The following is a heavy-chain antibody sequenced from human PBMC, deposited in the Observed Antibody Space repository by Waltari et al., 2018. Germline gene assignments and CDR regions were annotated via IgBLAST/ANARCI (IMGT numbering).Heavy chain of an antibody. J-gene: IGHJ6*02. CDR2: IIPIFGTA. CDR1: GFPFSSYA. D-gene: IGHD3-3*01. Sequence: VQLLESGGGLVQPGGSLRLSCAASGFPFSSYAISWVRRAPGQGLEWMGGIIPIFGTANYAQKFQGRVTITADESTSTAYMELSSLRSEDTAVYYCARSGDFWSGYSGLPYGMDVWGQGTTVTVSS. V-gene: IGHV1-69*01. CDR3: ARSGDFWSGYSGLPYGMDV.